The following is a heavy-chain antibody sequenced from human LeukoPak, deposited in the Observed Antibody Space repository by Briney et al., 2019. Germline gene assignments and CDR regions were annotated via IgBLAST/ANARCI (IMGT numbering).Heavy chain of an antibody. CDR2: INHSGST. Sequence: SETLSLTCAVYGGSFSGYYWSWIRQPPGKGLEWIGEINHSGSTNYSPSLKSRVTISVDTSKNQFSLKLSSVTAADTAVYYCARETMVRGVIIWGQGTLVTVSS. CDR3: ARETMVRGVII. V-gene: IGHV4-34*01. J-gene: IGHJ4*02. CDR1: GGSFSGYY. D-gene: IGHD3-10*01.